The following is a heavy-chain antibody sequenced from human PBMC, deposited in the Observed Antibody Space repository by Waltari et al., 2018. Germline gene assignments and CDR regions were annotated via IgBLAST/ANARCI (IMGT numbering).Heavy chain of an antibody. CDR3: ARGRGVYYYGSGSYRNSAFDY. Sequence: QVQLQQWGAGLLKPSETLSLTCAVYGGSFSGYYWSWIRQPPGKGLEWIGEINHSGSTNYNPSLKSRVTISVDTSKNQFSLKLSSVTAADTAVYYCARGRGVYYYGSGSYRNSAFDYWGQGTLVTVSS. V-gene: IGHV4-34*01. J-gene: IGHJ4*02. CDR2: INHSGST. D-gene: IGHD3-10*01. CDR1: GGSFSGYY.